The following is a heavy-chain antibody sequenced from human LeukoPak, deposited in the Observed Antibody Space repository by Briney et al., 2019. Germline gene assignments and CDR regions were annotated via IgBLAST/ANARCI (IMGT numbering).Heavy chain of an antibody. V-gene: IGHV4-30-4*01. Sequence: SETLSLTCTVSGGSISSGDYSWSWIRQPPGKGLEWIGYIYYSGSTYYNPSLKSRVTISVDTSKNQFSLKLSSVTAADTAVYYCASGYSSSWATDAFDIWGQGTMVTVSS. CDR1: GGSISSGDYS. CDR2: IYYSGST. CDR3: ASGYSSSWATDAFDI. D-gene: IGHD6-13*01. J-gene: IGHJ3*02.